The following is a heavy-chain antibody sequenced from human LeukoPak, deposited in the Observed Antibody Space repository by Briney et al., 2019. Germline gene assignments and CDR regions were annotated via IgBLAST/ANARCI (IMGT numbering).Heavy chain of an antibody. V-gene: IGHV1-2*02. CDR3: ARVDTVGTVNPFY. CDR2: LRPDTGAT. Sequence: ASVKVSCKTSGYTFSAFYIHWVRQVPGQGLEWMGWLRPDTGATNFAQNFLGRVTMTGDTSISTANMELSRLRPDDTAVYYCARVDTVGTVNPFYWGQGTLVTVSS. D-gene: IGHD5-12*01. J-gene: IGHJ4*02. CDR1: GYTFSAFY.